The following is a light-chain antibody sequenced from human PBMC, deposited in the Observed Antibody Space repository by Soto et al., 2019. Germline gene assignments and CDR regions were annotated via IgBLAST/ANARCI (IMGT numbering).Light chain of an antibody. CDR3: QQSYSNPPWT. CDR2: AAS. V-gene: IGKV1-39*01. J-gene: IGKJ1*01. CDR1: QSISSY. Sequence: DIQMTQSPSSLSASVGDRVTITCRASQSISSYLNWYQQKPGKAPNLLISAASSLQSGVPSRFSGSGSGTDFTLTISSLQPEDFATYSCQQSYSNPPWTFGQGTKVEIK.